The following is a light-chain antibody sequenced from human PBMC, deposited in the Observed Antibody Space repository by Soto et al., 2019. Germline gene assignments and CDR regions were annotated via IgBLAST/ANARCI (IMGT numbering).Light chain of an antibody. CDR1: QVIENS. V-gene: IGKV1-9*01. Sequence: IPLTKSPSSLSSSVGDRVTITCRASQVIENSLVWHQQKPGKAPKLLIHGAFTLQCGVPARFSGSGTGIDFTLTISGLQPEDVGTYYCQQLKNYPLNFGGGTKVEIK. J-gene: IGKJ4*01. CDR2: GAF. CDR3: QQLKNYPLN.